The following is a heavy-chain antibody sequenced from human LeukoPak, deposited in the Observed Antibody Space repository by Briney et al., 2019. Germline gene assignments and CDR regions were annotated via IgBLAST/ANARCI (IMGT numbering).Heavy chain of an antibody. Sequence: ASVKVSCKASGYTFSNYGINWVRQAPGQGLEWMGRIVPIFGIANYAQKFQGRVTLTADKSTGTAYMELSNLRSEDTAVYYCVRDSQEMATKRYYFDYWGQGTLVTVSS. CDR2: IVPIFGIA. CDR3: VRDSQEMATKRYYFDY. D-gene: IGHD5-24*01. J-gene: IGHJ4*02. V-gene: IGHV1-69*04. CDR1: GYTFSNYG.